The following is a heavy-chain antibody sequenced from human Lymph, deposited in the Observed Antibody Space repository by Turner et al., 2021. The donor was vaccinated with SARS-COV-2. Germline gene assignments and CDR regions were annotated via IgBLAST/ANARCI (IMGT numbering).Heavy chain of an antibody. CDR1: GFPFSSYA. D-gene: IGHD1-1*01. Sequence: EVQLLESGGGLVQPGGSLGLSCPPSGFPFSSYAMSWVRQAPGKGLEWVSAISASGATTYYADSVKGRFTISRDNSKNTLYLQMNSLRAEDTAVYYCAKDPNWYVLSAVDYWGQGTLVTVSS. J-gene: IGHJ4*02. V-gene: IGHV3-23*01. CDR2: ISASGATT. CDR3: AKDPNWYVLSAVDY.